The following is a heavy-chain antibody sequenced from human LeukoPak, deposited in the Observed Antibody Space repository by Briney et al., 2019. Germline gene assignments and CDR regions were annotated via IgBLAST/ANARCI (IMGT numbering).Heavy chain of an antibody. CDR3: ARGTRGRGDWYFDL. Sequence: RGSVKVSCKASGYTFTSYGFSWVRQAPGQGLEWMAWISPDKVNTNYAQKLQGRVTMSADTATSTAYMELRSLTSDDTAVYYCARGTRGRGDWYFDLSGRGTLVTVSS. D-gene: IGHD1-26*01. V-gene: IGHV1-18*01. CDR2: ISPDKVNT. J-gene: IGHJ2*01. CDR1: GYTFTSYG.